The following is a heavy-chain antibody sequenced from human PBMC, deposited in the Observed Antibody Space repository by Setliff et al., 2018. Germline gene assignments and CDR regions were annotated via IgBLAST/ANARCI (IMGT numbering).Heavy chain of an antibody. Sequence: GGSLRLSCAASGFTFSNYRMHWVRQAPGKGLDWVSSISSNSNYIYTADSLKGRLTVSRGNAKNSLYLQLDSLTADDTAVYYCARGSLSGTTYPSDYWGQGTLVTVS. CDR3: ARGSLSGTTYPSDY. V-gene: IGHV3-21*01. J-gene: IGHJ4*02. CDR1: GFTFSNYR. D-gene: IGHD1-7*01. CDR2: ISSNSNYI.